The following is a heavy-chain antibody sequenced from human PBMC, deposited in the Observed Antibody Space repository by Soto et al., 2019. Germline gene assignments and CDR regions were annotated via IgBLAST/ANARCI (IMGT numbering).Heavy chain of an antibody. J-gene: IGHJ6*02. Sequence: SLRLSCVASGLPVAGSYMAWVRQAPGKGLEWASVIYNDGTTYYSQSVEGRFTISRDTSKNTLYLQMDRLRDEDTAVYYCVRPLPSGQTHARDVWGQGTTVTVSS. CDR1: GLPVAGSY. CDR3: VRPLPSGQTHARDV. CDR2: IYNDGTT. V-gene: IGHV3-53*01. D-gene: IGHD3-10*01.